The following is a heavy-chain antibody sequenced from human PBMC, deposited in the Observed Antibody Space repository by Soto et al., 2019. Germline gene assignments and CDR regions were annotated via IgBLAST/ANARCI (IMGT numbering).Heavy chain of an antibody. CDR2: IYPGDSDT. CDR1: GYSFTSYW. D-gene: IGHD1-1*01. V-gene: IGHV5-51*01. J-gene: IGHJ5*02. Sequence: VESVKISCNGSGYSFTSYWIGWVRQMPWKGLEWMGIIYPGDSDTRYSPSFQGQVTISADKSISTAYLQWSSLKASDTAMYYCARRSWNGGWFDPWGQGTLVTVSS. CDR3: ARRSWNGGWFDP.